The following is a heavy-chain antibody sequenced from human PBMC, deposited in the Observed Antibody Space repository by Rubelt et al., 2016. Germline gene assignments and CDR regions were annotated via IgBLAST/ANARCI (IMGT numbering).Heavy chain of an antibody. CDR1: GGSISSYY. J-gene: IGHJ3*02. CDR3: ARDVAANNDAFDI. Sequence: QVQLQESGPGLVKPSETLSLTCTVSGGSISSYYWSWIRQPPGKGLEWIGYIYYSGSTNYNPSLKSRVTISVDTSKNQFSLKLSSVTAADTAVYYCARDVAANNDAFDIWGQGTMVTVSS. CDR2: IYYSGST. D-gene: IGHD6-25*01. V-gene: IGHV4-59*01.